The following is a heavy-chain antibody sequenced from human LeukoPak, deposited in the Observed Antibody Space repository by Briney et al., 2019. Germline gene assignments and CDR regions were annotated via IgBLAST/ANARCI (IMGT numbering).Heavy chain of an antibody. CDR2: ISAYNGNT. J-gene: IGHJ3*02. V-gene: IGHV1-18*01. D-gene: IGHD5-24*01. CDR1: GYSFTSYG. CDR3: AGDGVGSLQQGDAFDI. Sequence: GASVKVSCKASGYSFTSYGISWVRQAPGQGLEWMGWISAYNGNTNYAQKLQGRVTMTTDTSTSTAYMELRSLRSDDTAVYYCAGDGVGSLQQGDAFDIWGQGTMVTVSS.